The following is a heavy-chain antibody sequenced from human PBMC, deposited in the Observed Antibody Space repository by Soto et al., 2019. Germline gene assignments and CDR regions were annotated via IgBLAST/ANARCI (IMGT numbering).Heavy chain of an antibody. V-gene: IGHV4-59*08. J-gene: IGHJ6*04. D-gene: IGHD2-2*02. CDR3: ASILDCSSTRCYNEV. CDR1: GGSIIGHD. CDR2: IYYSGST. Sequence: PPHTVSLTYSGSGGSIIGHDGSWIRQPPGKGLEWLGYIYYSGSTNYNPSLKSRVTISVDTYKNQFSLKLSSVTAADTAVYYCASILDCSSTRCYNEVWGKGTTVTVYS.